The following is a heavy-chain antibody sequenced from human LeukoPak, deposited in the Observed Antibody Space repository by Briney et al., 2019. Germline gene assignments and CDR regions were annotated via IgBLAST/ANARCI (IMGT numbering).Heavy chain of an antibody. V-gene: IGHV1-69*01. CDR2: IIPIFGTA. CDR1: GGTFSSYA. Sequence: SVKVSCKASGGTFSSYAISWVRQAPGQGLEWMGGIIPIFGTANYAQKFQGRVTITADESTSTAYMELSSLRSEDTAVYYCAGGGHGSGSFGRHYFDYWGQGTLVTVSS. CDR3: AGGGHGSGSFGRHYFDY. D-gene: IGHD3-10*01. J-gene: IGHJ4*02.